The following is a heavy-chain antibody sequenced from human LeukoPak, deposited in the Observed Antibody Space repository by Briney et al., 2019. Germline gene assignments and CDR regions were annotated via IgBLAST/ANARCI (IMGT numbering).Heavy chain of an antibody. V-gene: IGHV4-59*08. J-gene: IGHJ6*02. CDR1: GGSISNYY. CDR2: IYYDGST. CDR3: ARHPPDV. Sequence: SETLSLTCTVSGGSISNYYWSWIRQPPGKGLEWIGYIYYDGSTNYNPSLKSRVTISVDTSKNQFSLKLSSATAADTAVYYCARHPPDVWGQGTTVTVSS.